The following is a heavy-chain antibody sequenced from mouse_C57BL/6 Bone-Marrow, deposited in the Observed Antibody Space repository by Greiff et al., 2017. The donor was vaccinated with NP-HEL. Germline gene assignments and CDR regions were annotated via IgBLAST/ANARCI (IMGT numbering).Heavy chain of an antibody. D-gene: IGHD2-4*01. CDR3: ARGAITPWYFDV. CDR2: ISDGGSYT. V-gene: IGHV5-4*01. J-gene: IGHJ1*03. CDR1: GFTFSSYA. Sequence: EVQLQESGGGLVKPGGSLKLSCAASGFTFSSYAMSWVRQTPEKRLEWVATISDGGSYTYYPDNVKGRFTISRDNAKNNLYLQMSHLKSEDTAMYYCARGAITPWYFDVWGTGTTVTVSS.